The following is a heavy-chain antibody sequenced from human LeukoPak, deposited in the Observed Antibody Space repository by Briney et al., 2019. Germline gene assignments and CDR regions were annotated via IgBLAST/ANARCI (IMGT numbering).Heavy chain of an antibody. J-gene: IGHJ4*02. CDR2: IWYDGSKE. D-gene: IGHD3-10*01. Sequence: HPGGSLRLSCAASGFTFRSNGMNWVRQAPGKGLEWVAIIWYDGSKEYYADSVKGRFTISRDNSKNTVCLQMDSLRAEDTAVYYCAGIDGWSNFDYWGQGTLVAVSS. V-gene: IGHV3-33*01. CDR3: AGIDGWSNFDY. CDR1: GFTFRSNG.